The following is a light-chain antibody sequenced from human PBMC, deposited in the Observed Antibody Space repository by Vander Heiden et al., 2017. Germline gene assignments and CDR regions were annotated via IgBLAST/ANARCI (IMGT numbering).Light chain of an antibody. CDR3: MQALQTPWT. V-gene: IGKV2-28*01. CDR1: QSLLHSNGYNY. Sequence: DIVTPQSPLSLPVTPGEPASISCRSSQSLLHSNGYNYLDWYLQKPGQSPQLLIYLGCNRASGVPDRFSGSGSGTDFTLKISRVEAEDVGVYYCMQALQTPWTFGQGTKVEIK. J-gene: IGKJ1*01. CDR2: LGC.